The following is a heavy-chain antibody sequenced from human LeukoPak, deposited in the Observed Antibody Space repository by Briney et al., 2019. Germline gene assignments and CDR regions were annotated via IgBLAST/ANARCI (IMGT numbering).Heavy chain of an antibody. D-gene: IGHD3-9*01. V-gene: IGHV3-7*04. CDR2: IKQDGSEK. CDR1: GFTFSSYW. J-gene: IGHJ4*02. Sequence: PGGSLRLSCAASGFTFSSYWMSWVRQAPGKGLEWVANIKQDGSEKYYVDSVKGRFTISRDNAKNSLYLQMNSLRAEDTAVYYCARGDYDILTGYFSPPDYWGQGTLVTVSS. CDR3: ARGDYDILTGYFSPPDY.